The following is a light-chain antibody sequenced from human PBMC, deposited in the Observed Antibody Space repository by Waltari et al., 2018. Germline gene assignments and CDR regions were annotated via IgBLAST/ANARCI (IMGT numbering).Light chain of an antibody. V-gene: IGKV4-1*01. Sequence: DIEMTQSPESLAVSLGERITINCKSGRRVLSISNNRNYLAWYHHKPGQPPKLLLSLASPRTSGVPERFIGSGSGTDFTLTITSLQAEDVAVYYCQQHYSNPVFGQGTRLELK. CDR2: LAS. CDR1: RRVLSISNNRNY. J-gene: IGKJ5*01. CDR3: QQHYSNPV.